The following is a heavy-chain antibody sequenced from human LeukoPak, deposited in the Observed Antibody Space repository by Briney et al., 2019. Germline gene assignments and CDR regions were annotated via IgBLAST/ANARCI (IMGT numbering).Heavy chain of an antibody. V-gene: IGHV3-30-3*01. J-gene: IGHJ4*02. CDR1: GFTFSTYA. Sequence: PGGSLRLSCAASGFTFSTYAIHWVRQAPGKGLEWVAVISYDGSNKYYADSVKGRFTISRDNSKNTLYLQMNSLRAEDTAVYYCARDSGYYYDSSGYYTDIDYWGQGTLVTVSS. D-gene: IGHD3-22*01. CDR3: ARDSGYYYDSSGYYTDIDY. CDR2: ISYDGSNK.